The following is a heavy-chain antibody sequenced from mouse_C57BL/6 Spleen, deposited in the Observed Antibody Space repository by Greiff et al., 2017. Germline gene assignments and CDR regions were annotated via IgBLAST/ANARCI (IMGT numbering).Heavy chain of an antibody. V-gene: IGHV5-9*01. CDR1: GFTFSSYT. Sequence: DVKLVESGGGLVKPGGSLKLSCAASGFTFSSYTMSWVRQTPEKRLEWVATISGGGGNTYYPDSVKGRFTISRDNAKNTLYLQMSSLRSEDTALYYCARNGSSGPAWFAYWGQGTLVTVAA. J-gene: IGHJ3*01. D-gene: IGHD3-2*02. CDR3: ARNGSSGPAWFAY. CDR2: ISGGGGNT.